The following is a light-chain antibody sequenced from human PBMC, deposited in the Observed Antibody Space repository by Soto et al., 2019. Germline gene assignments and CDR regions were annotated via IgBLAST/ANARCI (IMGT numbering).Light chain of an antibody. J-gene: IGKJ2*01. Sequence: EIVMTQSPATLSVSPGERATFSCRASRSVSSNLAWYQQKPGQAPKLLIYGASTRATGIPARFSGSGSGTEFTLPISSLQSEDFAVSYCQQYNSCPPYTFGQGTMLEIK. V-gene: IGKV3-15*01. CDR3: QQYNSCPPYT. CDR2: GAS. CDR1: RSVSSN.